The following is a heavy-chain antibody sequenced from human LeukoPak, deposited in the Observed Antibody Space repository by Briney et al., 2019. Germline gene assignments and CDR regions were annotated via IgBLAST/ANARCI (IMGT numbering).Heavy chain of an antibody. CDR3: ARYLPCGGDCYPPFDY. V-gene: IGHV3-21*01. CDR1: GFTFSSYS. CDR2: ISSSSSYI. J-gene: IGHJ4*02. Sequence: PGGSLRLSCAASGFTFSSYSMNWVRQAPGKGLEWVSSISSSSSYIYYADSVKGRFTISRDNAKNSLYLQMNSLRAEDTAVYYCARYLPCGGDCYPPFDYWGQGTLVTVSS. D-gene: IGHD2-21*02.